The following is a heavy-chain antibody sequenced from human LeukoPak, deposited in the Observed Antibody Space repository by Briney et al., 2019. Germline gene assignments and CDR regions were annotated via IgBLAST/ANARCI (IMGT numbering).Heavy chain of an antibody. V-gene: IGHV3-7*03. CDR3: ARPRDSGWSKTWDY. Sequence: PGGSLRLSCAGSGFTFSSYWMTWVRQAPGKGLEWVANIKQDGTEKYYVDSVKGRFTISRDNAQNSLYLQVSSLRAEDTAVYYCARPRDSGWSKTWDYWGQGTLVTASS. J-gene: IGHJ4*02. D-gene: IGHD6-13*01. CDR2: IKQDGTEK. CDR1: GFTFSSYW.